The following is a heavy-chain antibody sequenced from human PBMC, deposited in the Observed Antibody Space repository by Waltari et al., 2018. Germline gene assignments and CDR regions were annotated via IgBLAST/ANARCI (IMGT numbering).Heavy chain of an antibody. V-gene: IGHV4-4*02. J-gene: IGHJ4*02. CDR2: IRGDGRT. Sequence: QLQLQQSGPGLVKPSESLSLTCVVSSDSISHPDCWSWVRPPPGKGLEWIGQIRGDGRTNYNPSVESRVTISMDTSNRQFSLKVSSATAADTAVYYCARDRGRGLYLDSWGQGTLVTVSP. D-gene: IGHD2-15*01. CDR1: SDSISHPDC. CDR3: ARDRGRGLYLDS.